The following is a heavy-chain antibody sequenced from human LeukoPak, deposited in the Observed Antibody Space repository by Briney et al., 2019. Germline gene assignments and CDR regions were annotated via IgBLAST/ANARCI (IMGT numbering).Heavy chain of an antibody. CDR2: IYYSGNT. CDR3: ARRNDFDI. CDR1: GGSISGDH. Sequence: SETLSLTCTVSGGSISGDHWNWIRQPPGKGLEWIGNIYYSGNTNYDPSLKSRVTISVDTSKNQFSLKLSSVTAADTAVYYCARRNDFDIWGQGTMVTVSS. J-gene: IGHJ3*02. V-gene: IGHV4-59*08.